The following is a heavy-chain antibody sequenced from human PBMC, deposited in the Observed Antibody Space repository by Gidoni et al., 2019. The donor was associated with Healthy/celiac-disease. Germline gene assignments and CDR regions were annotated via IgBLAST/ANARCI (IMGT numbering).Heavy chain of an antibody. CDR2: IIPIFGTA. Sequence: QVQLVQSGAEVKKPGSSVKVSCKASGRTFSSYAISWVRQAPGQGLEWMGGIIPIFGTANYAQKCQGRVTITADKSTSTAYMERSSLRSEDTAVYYCARDSRAGSSRGDYWGQGTLVTVSS. V-gene: IGHV1-69*06. J-gene: IGHJ4*02. CDR1: GRTFSSYA. D-gene: IGHD6-13*01. CDR3: ARDSRAGSSRGDY.